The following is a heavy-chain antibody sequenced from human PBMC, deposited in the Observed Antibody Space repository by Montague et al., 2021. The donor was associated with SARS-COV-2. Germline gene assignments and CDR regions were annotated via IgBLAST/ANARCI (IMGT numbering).Heavy chain of an antibody. D-gene: IGHD5-24*01. CDR1: GFSFSDYA. CDR3: AREKKEVQMDY. Sequence: SLRLSCAASGFSFSDYAMHWVRQAPGLALEWVAVIWYDGSNSYYADPVKGRFTISRDNSKNAVYLQMNSLTADDTAIYYCAREKKEVQMDYWGLGTLVTVSS. V-gene: IGHV3-33*01. CDR2: IWYDGSNS. J-gene: IGHJ4*02.